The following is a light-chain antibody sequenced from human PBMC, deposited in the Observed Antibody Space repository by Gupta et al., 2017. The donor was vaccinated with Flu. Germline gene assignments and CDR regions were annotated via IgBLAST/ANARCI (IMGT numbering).Light chain of an antibody. V-gene: IGKV1-39*01. J-gene: IGKJ5*01. CDR2: AAY. Sequence: IPLSPSPSSLSASVGDRVTITCRASQSSSSYLNWYQQKPGKAPKLLSYAAYSLQSGVPSRISSSRSGTACTLIIRSLRTEDFAIYDGQQSYRPHRVTFGQGTRLEIE. CDR1: QSSSSY. CDR3: QQSYRPHRVT.